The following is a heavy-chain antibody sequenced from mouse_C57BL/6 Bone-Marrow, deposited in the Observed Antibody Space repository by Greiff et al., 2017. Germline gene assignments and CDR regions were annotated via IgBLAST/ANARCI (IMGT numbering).Heavy chain of an antibody. CDR3: ARWGDYPWFAY. Sequence: VQLQQSGAELVKPGASVKLSCKASGFNINDYYMNWVKQRTEQGLEWIGRIDPEAGDTNYDPKFQGKATITAETSSNTAYLQLSSLTSEDTAVDYCARWGDYPWFAYWGQGTLVTVSA. D-gene: IGHD2-4*01. CDR2: IDPEAGDT. CDR1: GFNINDYY. J-gene: IGHJ3*01. V-gene: IGHV14-2*01.